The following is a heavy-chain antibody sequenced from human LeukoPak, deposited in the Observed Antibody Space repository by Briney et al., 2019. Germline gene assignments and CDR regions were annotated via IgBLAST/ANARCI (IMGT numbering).Heavy chain of an antibody. CDR3: AKALHYYDSSGYYYLAPIDY. D-gene: IGHD3-22*01. CDR2: ISSASSAI. J-gene: IGHJ4*02. CDR1: GFTFSNYE. Sequence: GGSLRLSCAASGFTFSNYEMNWVRQAPGKGLEWVSYISSASSAIYYADSVKGRFTISRDNSKNTLYLQMNSLRAEDTAVYYCAKALHYYDSSGYYYLAPIDYWGQGTLVTVSS. V-gene: IGHV3-48*03.